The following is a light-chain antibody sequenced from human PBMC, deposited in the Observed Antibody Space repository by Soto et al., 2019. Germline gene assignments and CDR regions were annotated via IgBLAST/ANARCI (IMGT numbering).Light chain of an antibody. CDR1: QSVSSSD. CDR2: GAS. Sequence: EIVLTQSPGTLSLSPGERATLSCRASQSVSSSDLAWYQQKPGQAPRLLIYGASSRATGIPDRFSGSGSGTAFTLTISGLEPEDFAVYYCQQYGSSRTFGQGTKVETK. J-gene: IGKJ1*01. V-gene: IGKV3-20*01. CDR3: QQYGSSRT.